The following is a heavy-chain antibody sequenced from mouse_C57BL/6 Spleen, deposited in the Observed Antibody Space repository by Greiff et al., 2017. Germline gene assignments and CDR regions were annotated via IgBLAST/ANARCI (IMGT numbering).Heavy chain of an antibody. V-gene: IGHV7-3*01. CDR2: IRNKANGYTT. CDR3: ARLSSPFDY. J-gene: IGHJ2*01. CDR1: GFTFTDYY. D-gene: IGHD1-1*01. Sequence: DVHLVESGGGLVQPGGSLSLSCAASGFTFTDYYMSWVRQPPGKALEWLGFIRNKANGYTTEYNASVKGRFTISRDNSQSILYLHMHARRAEDSATYYCARLSSPFDYWGQGTTLTVSS.